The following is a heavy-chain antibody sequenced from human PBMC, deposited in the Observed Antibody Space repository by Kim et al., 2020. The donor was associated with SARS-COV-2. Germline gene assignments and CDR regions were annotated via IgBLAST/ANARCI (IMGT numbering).Heavy chain of an antibody. CDR3: AKVGSTSLNFDY. CDR1: GFTFSSYG. Sequence: GGSLRLSCAASGFTFSSYGMHWVRQAPGKGLEWVAVISYDGSNKYYADSVKGRFTISRDNSKNTLYLQMNSLRAEDTAVYYCAKVGSTSLNFDYWCYGTL. D-gene: IGHD2-2*01. J-gene: IGHJ4*01. CDR2: ISYDGSNK. V-gene: IGHV3-30*18.